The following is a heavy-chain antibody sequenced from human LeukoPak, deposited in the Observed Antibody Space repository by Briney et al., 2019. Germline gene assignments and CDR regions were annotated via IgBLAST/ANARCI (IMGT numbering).Heavy chain of an antibody. CDR3: ARGFIAVSFDY. V-gene: IGHV1-18*04. CDR2: ISAYNGNT. Sequence: ASVKVSCKASGYTVTSYYMHWVRQAPGQGLEWMGWISAYNGNTNYAQKLQGRVTMTTDTSTSTAYMELRSLRSDDTAVYYCARGFIAVSFDYWGQGTLVTVSS. J-gene: IGHJ4*02. D-gene: IGHD6-19*01. CDR1: GYTVTSYY.